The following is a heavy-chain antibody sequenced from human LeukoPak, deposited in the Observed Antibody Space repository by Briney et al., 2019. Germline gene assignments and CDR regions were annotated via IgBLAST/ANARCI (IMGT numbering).Heavy chain of an antibody. D-gene: IGHD5-18*01. CDR2: ISYDGSNK. J-gene: IGHJ6*02. CDR3: AKDFLYSYGSYGMDV. Sequence: GGSLRLSCAASGFTFSSYGMHWVRQAPGEGLEWVAVISYDGSNKYYADSVKGRFTISRDNSKNTLYLQMNSLRAEDTAVYYCAKDFLYSYGSYGMDVWGQGTTVTVSS. CDR1: GFTFSSYG. V-gene: IGHV3-30*18.